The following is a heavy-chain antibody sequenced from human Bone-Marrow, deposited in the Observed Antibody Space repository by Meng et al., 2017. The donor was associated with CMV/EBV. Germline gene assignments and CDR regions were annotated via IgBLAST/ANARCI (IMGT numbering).Heavy chain of an antibody. CDR2: IHPHRGDT. J-gene: IGHJ6*02. CDR3: ARDFHPAFWSGDNYFYVIDV. Sequence: ASVKVSCKASGYTFTAHYFQWVRQAPGQGLEWMGWIHPHRGDTNYAQQFQGRVTFTTDEFTNTAYMELSSLRSEDTAIYYGARDFHPAFWSGDNYFYVIDVWGQGTTVTVSS. V-gene: IGHV1-2*02. CDR1: GYTFTAHY. D-gene: IGHD3-3*01.